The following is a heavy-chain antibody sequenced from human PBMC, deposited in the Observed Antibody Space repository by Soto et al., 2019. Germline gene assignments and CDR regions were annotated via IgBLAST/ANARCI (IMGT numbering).Heavy chain of an antibody. CDR3: ARGGGPFMNSVTNPFDY. CDR1: GFTFSDYY. Sequence: PGGSLRLSCAASGFTFSDYYMSWIRQAPGKGLEWVSYISSGSSYTNYADSVKGRFTISRDNAKNSLYLQMDSLRTEDTAVYYCARGGGPFMNSVTNPFDYWGQGTLVTVSS. CDR2: ISSGSSYT. J-gene: IGHJ4*02. D-gene: IGHD4-17*01. V-gene: IGHV3-11*05.